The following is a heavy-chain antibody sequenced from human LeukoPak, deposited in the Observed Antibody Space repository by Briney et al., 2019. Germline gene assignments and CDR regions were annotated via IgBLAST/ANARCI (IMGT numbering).Heavy chain of an antibody. CDR3: ARDGRYGGLIGDY. J-gene: IGHJ4*02. D-gene: IGHD1-26*01. Sequence: ASVKVSCKASGYTFTGYYMHWVRQAPGQGLEWMGWINPNSGGTNYAQKLQGRVTMTTDTSTSTAYMELRSLRSDDTAVYYCARDGRYGGLIGDYWGQGTLVTVSS. V-gene: IGHV1-2*02. CDR1: GYTFTGYY. CDR2: INPNSGGT.